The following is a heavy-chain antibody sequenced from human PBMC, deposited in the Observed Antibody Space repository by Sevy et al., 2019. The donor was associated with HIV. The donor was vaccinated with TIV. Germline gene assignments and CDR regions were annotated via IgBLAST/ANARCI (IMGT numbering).Heavy chain of an antibody. J-gene: IGHJ6*02. CDR2: IIPIFGTA. CDR1: GGTFSSYA. Sequence: ASVKVSCKASGGTFSSYAISWVRQAPGQGLEWMGGIIPIFGTANYAQKFQGRVTITAHESTSTAYMELSSLRSEDTAVYYCARDHGGDSDRRGYYGMDVWGQGTTVTVSS. CDR3: ARDHGGDSDRRGYYGMDV. D-gene: IGHD2-21*02. V-gene: IGHV1-69*13.